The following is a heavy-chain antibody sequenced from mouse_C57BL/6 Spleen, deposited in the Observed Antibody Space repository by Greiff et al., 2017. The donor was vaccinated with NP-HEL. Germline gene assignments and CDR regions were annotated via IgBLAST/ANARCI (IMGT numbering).Heavy chain of an antibody. V-gene: IGHV1-15*01. CDR2: IDPETGGT. CDR3: TRRGYYDYDGLYYYAMDY. CDR1: GYTFTDYD. J-gene: IGHJ4*01. Sequence: QVQLQQSGAELVRPGASVTLSCKASGYTFTDYDMHWVKQTPVHGLEWIGAIDPETGGTAYNQKFKGKAILTADKSSSTAYMELRSLTSEDSAVYDCTRRGYYDYDGLYYYAMDYWGQGTSVTVSS. D-gene: IGHD2-4*01.